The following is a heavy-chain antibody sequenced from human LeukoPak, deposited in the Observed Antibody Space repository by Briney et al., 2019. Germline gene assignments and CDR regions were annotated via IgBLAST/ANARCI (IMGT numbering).Heavy chain of an antibody. V-gene: IGHV3-33*01. Sequence: GRSLRLSCAASGFAFSSYVMHWVRQAPGKGLEWVAVIWYDGSNKYYADSVKGRFTISRDNSKNTLYLQMNSLRAEDTAVYYCARGVLTGYYNHRNNWFDPWGQGTLVTVSS. CDR3: ARGVLTGYYNHRNNWFDP. D-gene: IGHD3-9*01. J-gene: IGHJ5*02. CDR2: IWYDGSNK. CDR1: GFAFSSYV.